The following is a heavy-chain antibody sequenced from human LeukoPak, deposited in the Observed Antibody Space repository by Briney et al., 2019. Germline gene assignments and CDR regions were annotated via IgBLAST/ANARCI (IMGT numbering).Heavy chain of an antibody. Sequence: GGSLRLSCAASGFTFSSYGMHWVRQAPGKGLEWVAFIRYDGSNKYYADSVKGRFTISRDNSKNTLYLQMNSLRAEDTAVYYCARARGSYQRYYFDYWGQGTLVTVSS. V-gene: IGHV3-30*02. D-gene: IGHD1-26*01. J-gene: IGHJ4*02. CDR1: GFTFSSYG. CDR3: ARARGSYQRYYFDY. CDR2: IRYDGSNK.